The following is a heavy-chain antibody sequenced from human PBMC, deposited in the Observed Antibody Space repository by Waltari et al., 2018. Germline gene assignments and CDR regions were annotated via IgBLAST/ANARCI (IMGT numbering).Heavy chain of an antibody. J-gene: IGHJ5*01. V-gene: IGHV4-39*07. Sequence: QLQLQESGPGLVKPSETLSLSCTVSGDSISRSDYYWGWIRQPPGKGLEWIGSVDDSGNSYYNPSLKSRFEMSTDTSKNQLCLRLTSVTAADSAVYHCARQRPAALVAWFDSWGQGTPVIVSS. CDR3: ARQRPAALVAWFDS. CDR2: VDDSGNS. D-gene: IGHD2-2*01. CDR1: GDSISRSDYY.